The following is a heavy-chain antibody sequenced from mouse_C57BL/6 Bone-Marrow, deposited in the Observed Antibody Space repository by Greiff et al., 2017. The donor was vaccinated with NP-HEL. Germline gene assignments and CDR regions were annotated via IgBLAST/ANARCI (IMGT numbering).Heavy chain of an antibody. CDR2: ISSGSSTI. CDR1: GFTFSDYG. CDR3: ARGGMGDD. J-gene: IGHJ4*01. V-gene: IGHV5-17*01. D-gene: IGHD2-3*01. Sequence: EVKLMESGGGLVKPGGSLKLSCAASGFTFSDYGMHWVRQAPEKGLEWVAYISSGSSTIYYADTVKGRFTISRDNAQNTLFLQMTSRRSEDTAIYCCARGGMGDDWGQGTSVTVAS.